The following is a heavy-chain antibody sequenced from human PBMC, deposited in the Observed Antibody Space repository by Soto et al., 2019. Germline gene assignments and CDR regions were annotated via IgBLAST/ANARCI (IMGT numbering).Heavy chain of an antibody. Sequence: GESLKISCAASGFTFSSYAMSWVRQAPGKGLEWVSAISGSGGSTYYADSVKGRFTISRDNSKNTLYLQMNSLRAEDTAVYYCAKDQLGNHYYYYGMDVWGQGTTVTVSS. V-gene: IGHV3-23*01. D-gene: IGHD6-13*01. CDR3: AKDQLGNHYYYYGMDV. CDR1: GFTFSSYA. J-gene: IGHJ6*02. CDR2: ISGSGGST.